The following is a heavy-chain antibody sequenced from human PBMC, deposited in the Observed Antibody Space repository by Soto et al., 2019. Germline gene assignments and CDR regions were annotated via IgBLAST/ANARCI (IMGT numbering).Heavy chain of an antibody. CDR2: IYPGDSDT. J-gene: IGHJ1*01. CDR1: GYISTNYW. Sequence: GESLKISCQGSGYISTNYWIGWVRQMPGKGLEWMGIIYPGDSDTRYSPSFQGQVTISADKSISTAYLQWSSLKASDTAMYYCERLANIFEFDTWGHRTLVPVSS. D-gene: IGHD2-21*01. CDR3: ERLANIFEFDT. V-gene: IGHV5-51*01.